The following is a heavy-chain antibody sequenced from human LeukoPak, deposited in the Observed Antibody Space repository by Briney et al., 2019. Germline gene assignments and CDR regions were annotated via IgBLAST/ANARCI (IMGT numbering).Heavy chain of an antibody. Sequence: SETLSLTCDVSGGSISSGLYSWSWIRQPLGKGLEWIGYIYHTGSTYYNPSLKSRVTISVDKSKNQFSLKLSSVTAADTAVYYCARVGYSSSWYNRFKYYFDYWGQGTLVTVSS. J-gene: IGHJ4*02. V-gene: IGHV4-30-2*01. D-gene: IGHD6-13*01. CDR2: IYHTGST. CDR1: GGSISSGLYS. CDR3: ARVGYSSSWYNRFKYYFDY.